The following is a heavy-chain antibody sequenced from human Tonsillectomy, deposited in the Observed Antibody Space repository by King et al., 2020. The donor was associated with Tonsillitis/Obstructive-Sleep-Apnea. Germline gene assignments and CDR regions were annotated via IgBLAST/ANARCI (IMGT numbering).Heavy chain of an antibody. J-gene: IGHJ5*02. CDR2: ISGSGGST. D-gene: IGHD2-2*01. CDR3: AKVGDYCTTTSCRNWFDP. CDR1: GFTFSSYA. Sequence: VQLVESGGGLVQPGGSLRLSCAASGFTFSSYAMSWVRQAPGKGLEWVSAISGSGGSTYYAGSVKGRFTISRDNSKNTLYLQMNSLRAEDTAVYYCAKVGDYCTTTSCRNWFDPWGQGTLVTVSS. V-gene: IGHV3-23*04.